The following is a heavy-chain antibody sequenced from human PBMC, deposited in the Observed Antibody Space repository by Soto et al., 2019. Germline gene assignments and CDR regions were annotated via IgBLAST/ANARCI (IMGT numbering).Heavy chain of an antibody. J-gene: IGHJ4*02. CDR2: VYYRGRS. D-gene: IGHD6-25*01. CDR3: VSQRPTVPTQAYFDY. Sequence: TLSLTCTVSGGSVTNSSYYWGWIRQSPGKGLEWIGSVYYRGRSYSKSSVKSRVTISVDTSKNRFSLSLNSVTASDTAVYFCVSQRPTVPTQAYFDYWGPGALVTVSS. V-gene: IGHV4-39*01. CDR1: GGSVTNSSYY.